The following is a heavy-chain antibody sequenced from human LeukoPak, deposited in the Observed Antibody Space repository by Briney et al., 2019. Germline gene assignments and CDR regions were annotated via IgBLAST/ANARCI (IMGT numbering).Heavy chain of an antibody. Sequence: RRSLKLSCAASGFTFSGAAMHWVRQASGKGLEWVGRIRSKANSYATAYAASVKGRFTISRDDSKNTAYLQMNSLKTEDTAVYYCRLAVAGTGDYWGQGTLVTVSS. CDR3: RLAVAGTGDY. V-gene: IGHV3-73*01. CDR1: GFTFSGAA. J-gene: IGHJ4*02. D-gene: IGHD6-19*01. CDR2: IRSKANSYAT.